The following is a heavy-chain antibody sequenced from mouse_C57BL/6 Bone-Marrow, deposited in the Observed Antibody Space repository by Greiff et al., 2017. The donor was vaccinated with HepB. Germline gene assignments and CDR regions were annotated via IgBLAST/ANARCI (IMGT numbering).Heavy chain of an antibody. V-gene: IGHV1-26*01. CDR2: INPNNGGT. Sequence: VQLQQSGPELVKPGASVKISCKASGYTFTDYYMNWVKQSHGKSLEWIGDINPNNGGTSYNQKFKGKATLTVDKSSSTAYMELRSLTSEDSAVYYCAREGAITTVVVDYWGQGTTLTVSS. J-gene: IGHJ2*01. D-gene: IGHD1-1*01. CDR1: GYTFTDYY. CDR3: AREGAITTVVVDY.